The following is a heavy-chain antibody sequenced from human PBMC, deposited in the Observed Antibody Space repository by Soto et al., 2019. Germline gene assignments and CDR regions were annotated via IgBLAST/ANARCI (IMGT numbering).Heavy chain of an antibody. CDR2: INSDGSST. CDR1: GFTFSSYW. CDR3: ARASSSGWYWEIDY. Sequence: GGSLRLSCAASGFTFSSYWMHWVRQAPGKGLVWVSRINSDGSSTSYADSVKGRFTISRDNAKNTLYLQMNSLRAEDTAVYYCARASSSGWYWEIDYWGQGTPVTVSS. D-gene: IGHD6-19*01. J-gene: IGHJ4*02. V-gene: IGHV3-74*01.